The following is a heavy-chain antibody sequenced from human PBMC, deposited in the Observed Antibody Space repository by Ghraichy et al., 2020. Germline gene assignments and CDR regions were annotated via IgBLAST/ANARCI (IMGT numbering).Heavy chain of an antibody. CDR1: GYTFTSHV. V-gene: IGHV1-3*01. Sequence: ASVKVSCKASGYTFTSHVIHWVRQAPGQGLEWMGWINAGNANIKYSQNFQGRVTITRDTSANTVYMELSSLISEDTALYYCARDSDESRLTTLVVRSKPNDFWGQGTLVTVSS. D-gene: IGHD3-22*01. CDR3: ARDSDESRLTTLVVRSKPNDF. J-gene: IGHJ4*02. CDR2: INAGNANI.